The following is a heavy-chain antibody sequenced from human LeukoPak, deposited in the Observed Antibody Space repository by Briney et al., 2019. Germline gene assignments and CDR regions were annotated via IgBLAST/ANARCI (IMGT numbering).Heavy chain of an antibody. J-gene: IGHJ3*02. CDR3: ARARDYGSGRANAFDI. V-gene: IGHV3-33*07. CDR1: GFTFSRHG. CDR2: IWYDGSKK. Sequence: GGSLRLSCATSGFTFSRHGSYWVRQAPGKGLEWVAVIWYDGSKKYYADSVKGRSTISRDNSKNTLYLEMNSLRAEDTAVYYCARARDYGSGRANAFDIWGQGTMVTVSS. D-gene: IGHD3-10*01.